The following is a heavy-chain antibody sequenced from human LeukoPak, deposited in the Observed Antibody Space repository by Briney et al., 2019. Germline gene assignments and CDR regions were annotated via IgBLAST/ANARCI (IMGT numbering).Heavy chain of an antibody. CDR3: ARFAAGGSYYYYMDV. J-gene: IGHJ6*03. CDR1: GFTFSSYT. D-gene: IGHD6-25*01. Sequence: GGSLRLSCAASGFTFSSYTMNWVRQPPGKGLDWVSNIGTSSTTIYYADSVKGRFTISRDNAKNSLYLQMNGLRADDTAVYYCARFAAGGSYYYYMDVWGKGTTVTVSS. V-gene: IGHV3-48*01. CDR2: IGTSSTTI.